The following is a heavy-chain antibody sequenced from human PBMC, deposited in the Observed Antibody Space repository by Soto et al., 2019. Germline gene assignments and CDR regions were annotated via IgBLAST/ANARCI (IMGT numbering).Heavy chain of an antibody. V-gene: IGHV1-69*13. CDR1: GGTFSSYA. Sequence: GASVKVSCKASGGTFSSYAISWVRQAPGQGLEWMGGVIPIFGTANYAQKFQGRVTITADESTSTAYMELSSLRSEDTAVYYCARVAKQEMPRDYYYYYGMDVWGQGTTVTVAS. CDR3: ARVAKQEMPRDYYYYYGMDV. J-gene: IGHJ6*02. D-gene: IGHD2-2*01. CDR2: VIPIFGTA.